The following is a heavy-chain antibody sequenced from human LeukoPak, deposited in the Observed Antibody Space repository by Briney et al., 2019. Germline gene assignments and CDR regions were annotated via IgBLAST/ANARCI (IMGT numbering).Heavy chain of an antibody. V-gene: IGHV4-59*08. Sequence: SETLSLTCTVSGGSISSYYWSWIRQPPGKGLEWIGYIYYSGSTNYNPSLKSRVTISVDTSKNQFSLKLSSVTAADTAVYYCARHSHYYDSSGHYYPYAFDIWGQGTMVTVSS. CDR2: IYYSGST. CDR3: ARHSHYYDSSGHYYPYAFDI. J-gene: IGHJ3*02. D-gene: IGHD3-22*01. CDR1: GGSISSYY.